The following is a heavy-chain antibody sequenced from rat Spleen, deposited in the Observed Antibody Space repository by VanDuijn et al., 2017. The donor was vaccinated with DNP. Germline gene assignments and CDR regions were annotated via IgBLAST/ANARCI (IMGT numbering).Heavy chain of an antibody. CDR1: GFTFSNYY. D-gene: IGHD1-12*02. V-gene: IGHV5-27*01. J-gene: IGHJ2*01. CDR3: TTDLGYYDGTYIPHYFDY. CDR2: ISNSGGSA. Sequence: EVQLVESGGGLVQPGRSLKLSCAASGFTFSNYYMAWVRQAPTKGLEWVASISNSGGSAYYRDSVKGRFTISRDNAKNILYLQMDSLRSEDTATYYCTTDLGYYDGTYIPHYFDYWGQGVMVTVSS.